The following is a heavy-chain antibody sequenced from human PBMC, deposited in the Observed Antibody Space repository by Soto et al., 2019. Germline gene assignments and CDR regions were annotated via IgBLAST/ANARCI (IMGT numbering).Heavy chain of an antibody. D-gene: IGHD2-15*01. CDR2: MNPNSGNP. CDR3: ARGWIACSGGSCFIYYYYGMDV. Sequence: QVQLVQSGAEVKKPGASVKVSCKASGYTFTSYDINWVRQATGQGLEWMGWMNPNSGNPGYAQKFQGRVTMTRNTSISTAYMGLSSLRSEDTAVYYCARGWIACSGGSCFIYYYYGMDVWGRGTTVTVSS. CDR1: GYTFTSYD. V-gene: IGHV1-8*01. J-gene: IGHJ6*02.